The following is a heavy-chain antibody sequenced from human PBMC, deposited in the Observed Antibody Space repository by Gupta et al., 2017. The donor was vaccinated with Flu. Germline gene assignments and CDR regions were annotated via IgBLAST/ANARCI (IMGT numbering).Heavy chain of an antibody. D-gene: IGHD3-16*01. J-gene: IGHJ4*02. Sequence: YWVNWVRQAPGKGLEWVANIRQYGVETFYVDSVRGRFTISRDDAQNSVFLQMNRLKGEDTAMYYCATRSGGENSLFGYVDYWSQGTLVTVSS. CDR3: ATRSGGENSLFGYVDY. CDR1: YW. CDR2: IRQYGVET. V-gene: IGHV3-7*01.